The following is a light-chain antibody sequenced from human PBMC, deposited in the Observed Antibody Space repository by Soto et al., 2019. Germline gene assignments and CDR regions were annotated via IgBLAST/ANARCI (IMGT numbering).Light chain of an antibody. V-gene: IGKV3-11*01. J-gene: IGKJ4*01. CDR1: QSVSSY. Sequence: EIVLTQSPATLSLSPGERATLSCRASQSVSSYLAWYQQKPGQAPRLLIYDASNTATGIPARFSGSGSGTDFTLTISSLEPEDLAVYYCQQRSNWPRLTFGGGTKVEIK. CDR2: DAS. CDR3: QQRSNWPRLT.